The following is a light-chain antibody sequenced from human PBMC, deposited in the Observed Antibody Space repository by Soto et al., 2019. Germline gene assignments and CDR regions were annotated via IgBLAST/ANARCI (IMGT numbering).Light chain of an antibody. V-gene: IGLV2-14*01. J-gene: IGLJ2*01. CDR1: SSDVGNYNY. Sequence: QSALTQPASVSGSPGQSITISCTGTSSDVGNYNYVSWYQQHPGKAPKLMISEVSNRPSGVSNRFSGSKSGNTASLTISGIQAEDEDDYYCSSYTTSSTRVFGGGTKVTVL. CDR3: SSYTTSSTRV. CDR2: EVS.